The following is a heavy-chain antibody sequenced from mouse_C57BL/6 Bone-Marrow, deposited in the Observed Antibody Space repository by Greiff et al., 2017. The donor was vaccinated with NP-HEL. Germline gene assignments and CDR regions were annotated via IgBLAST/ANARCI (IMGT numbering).Heavy chain of an antibody. D-gene: IGHD2-2*01. CDR3: ARDTGYHYFDY. CDR1: GFTFSSYA. J-gene: IGHJ2*01. Sequence: VQLKESGGGLVKPGGSLKLSCAASGFTFSSYAMSWVRQTPEKRLEWVATISDGGSYTYYPDNVKGRFTISRDNAKNNLYLQMSHLKSEDTAMYYCARDTGYHYFDYWGQGTTLTVSS. CDR2: ISDGGSYT. V-gene: IGHV5-4*01.